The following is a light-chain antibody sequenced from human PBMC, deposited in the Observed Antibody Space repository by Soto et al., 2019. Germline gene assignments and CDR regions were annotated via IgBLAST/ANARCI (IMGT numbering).Light chain of an antibody. CDR1: QALSNY. CDR3: QQLSRYPLT. J-gene: IGKJ4*02. Sequence: DIQMTQSPSTLSASVGDRVTITCRASQALSNYLAWYQQKPGKAPDLLIYSASTLQSGVPSRFSGSGSETEFSLTIRALQPEDFATYYCQQLSRYPLTFVGGTKVDIK. V-gene: IGKV1-9*01. CDR2: SAS.